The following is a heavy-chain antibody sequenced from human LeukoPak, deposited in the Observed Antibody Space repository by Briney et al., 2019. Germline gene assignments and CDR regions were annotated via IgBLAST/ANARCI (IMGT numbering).Heavy chain of an antibody. CDR2: FDPEDGET. CDR3: AAYYYGSGYAFDI. D-gene: IGHD3-10*01. J-gene: IGHJ3*02. V-gene: IGHV1-24*01. Sequence: VASVKVSCKVSGYTLTELSMHWVRQAPGKGLEWMGGFDPEDGETIYAQKFQGRVTMTEDTSTDTAYMELSSLRSEDTAVYYCAAYYYGSGYAFDIWGQGTMVTVSS. CDR1: GYTLTELS.